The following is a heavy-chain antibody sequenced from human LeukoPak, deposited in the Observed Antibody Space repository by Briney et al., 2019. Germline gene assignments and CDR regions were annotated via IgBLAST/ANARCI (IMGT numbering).Heavy chain of an antibody. CDR2: INHSGST. J-gene: IGHJ3*02. V-gene: IGHV4-34*01. Sequence: SETLSLTCAVYGGSFSGYYWSWIRQPPGKGLEWIGEINHSGSTNYNPSLKSRVTISVDTSKNQLSLKLSSVTAADTAVYYCARVRKPHAFDIWGQGTMVTVSS. CDR3: ARVRKPHAFDI. CDR1: GGSFSGYY.